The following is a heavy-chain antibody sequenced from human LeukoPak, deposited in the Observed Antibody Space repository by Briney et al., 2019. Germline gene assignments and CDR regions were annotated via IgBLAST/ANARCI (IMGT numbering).Heavy chain of an antibody. V-gene: IGHV4-34*01. D-gene: IGHD3-16*01. CDR3: ARGRFGGVI. Sequence: SETLSLTCAVYGGSFSGYYWSWIRQPPGKGLEWIGEINHSGSTNYNPSLKSRVTISVDTSKNQFSLKLSSVTAADTAVYYCARGRFGGVIWGQGTLVTVSS. CDR1: GGSFSGYY. J-gene: IGHJ4*02. CDR2: INHSGST.